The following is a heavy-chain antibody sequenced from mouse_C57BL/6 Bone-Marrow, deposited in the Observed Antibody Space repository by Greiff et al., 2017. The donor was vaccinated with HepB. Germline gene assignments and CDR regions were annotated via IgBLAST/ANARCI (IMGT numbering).Heavy chain of an antibody. Sequence: EVQLQQSGPVLVKPGASVKMSCKASGYTFTDYYMNWVKQSHGKSLEWIGVINPYNGGTSYNQKFKGKATLTVDKSSSTAYMELNSLTSEDSAVDYCARGEWSPFDYWGQGTTLTVSS. V-gene: IGHV1-19*01. J-gene: IGHJ2*01. CDR1: GYTFTDYY. CDR2: INPYNGGT. D-gene: IGHD1-1*02. CDR3: ARGEWSPFDY.